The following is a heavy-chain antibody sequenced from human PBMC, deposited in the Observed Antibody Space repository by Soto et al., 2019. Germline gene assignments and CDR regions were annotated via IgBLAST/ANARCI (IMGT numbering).Heavy chain of an antibody. CDR3: ARRDTAGSYYFDN. Sequence: GGSVRLSCAASGFTFSRYAMSWVRQAPGQGMEWVSIISVSGRDTFYADPTKGRFTISRDNSKNALYLQMNSLRAEDTALYYCARRDTAGSYYFDNWGQGTRVTVSS. D-gene: IGHD3-10*01. V-gene: IGHV3-23*01. J-gene: IGHJ4*02. CDR1: GFTFSRYA. CDR2: ISVSGRDT.